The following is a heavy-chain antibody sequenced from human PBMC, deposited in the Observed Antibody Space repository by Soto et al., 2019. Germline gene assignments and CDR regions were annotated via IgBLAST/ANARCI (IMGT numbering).Heavy chain of an antibody. J-gene: IGHJ6*02. D-gene: IGHD4-17*01. CDR2: ISSSSSTI. CDR1: GFTFSSYS. V-gene: IGHV3-48*02. Sequence: GGSLRLSCAASGFTFSSYSMNWVRQAPGKGLEWVSYISSSSSTIYYADSVKGRFTISRDNAKNSLYLQMNSLRDEDTAVYYCARGRSDSVYGDTPGYYYGMDVWGQGTTVTVSS. CDR3: ARGRSDSVYGDTPGYYYGMDV.